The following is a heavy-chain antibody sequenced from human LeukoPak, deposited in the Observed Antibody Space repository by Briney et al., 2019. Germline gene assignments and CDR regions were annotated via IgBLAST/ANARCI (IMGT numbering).Heavy chain of an antibody. CDR1: GFTFSSYG. Sequence: PGGSLRLSCAASGFTFSSYGMHWVRQAPGKGLEWVAVIWYDGSNKYYADSVKGRFTISRDNSKNTLYLQMNSLRAEDTAVYYCARIGGDRDPSDYWGQGTLVTVSS. CDR2: IWYDGSNK. V-gene: IGHV3-33*01. D-gene: IGHD2-21*02. CDR3: ARIGGDRDPSDY. J-gene: IGHJ4*02.